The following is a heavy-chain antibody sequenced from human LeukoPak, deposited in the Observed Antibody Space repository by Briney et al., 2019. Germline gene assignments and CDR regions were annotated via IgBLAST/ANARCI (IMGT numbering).Heavy chain of an antibody. D-gene: IGHD1-26*01. Sequence: GASVKVSCTASGYTFTGYYMHWVRQAPGQGLEWMGWINPNSGGTNYAQKFQGRVTMTREKSISTAYMELSRLRSDDTAVYYCARDDTVGATYPLDYWGQGTLVTVSS. CDR1: GYTFTGYY. CDR3: ARDDTVGATYPLDY. J-gene: IGHJ4*02. V-gene: IGHV1-2*02. CDR2: INPNSGGT.